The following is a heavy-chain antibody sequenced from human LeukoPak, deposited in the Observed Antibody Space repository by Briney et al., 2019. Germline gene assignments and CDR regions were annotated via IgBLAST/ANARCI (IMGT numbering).Heavy chain of an antibody. V-gene: IGHV3-43*02. D-gene: IGHD6-13*01. J-gene: IGHJ4*02. CDR2: ISGNGDNT. CDR3: AKGHSISWYPLEDS. CDR1: GFTFGAYA. Sequence: GGSLRLSCAGSGFTFGAYAMHWVRQAPGKGLEWVSLISGNGDNTYYADSVKGRFTISRDNSKNSLFLLMNSLRTEDTALYYCAKGHSISWYPLEDSWGQGTLVTVSS.